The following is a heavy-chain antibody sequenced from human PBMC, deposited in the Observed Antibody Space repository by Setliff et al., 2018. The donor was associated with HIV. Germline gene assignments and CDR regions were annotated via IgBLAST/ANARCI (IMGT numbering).Heavy chain of an antibody. CDR3: ARALDSSADIEGYFDF. J-gene: IGHJ4*02. CDR2: INPNSGGT. D-gene: IGHD2-15*01. V-gene: IGHV1-2*02. Sequence: ASVKVSCKASGYTFIGYNMHWVRQAPGQGLEWMGWINPNSGGTNYAQKFQGRVIMTRDTSISTAYMELCRLRSDDTAVYYCARALDSSADIEGYFDFWGQGMLVTVSS. CDR1: GYTFIGYN.